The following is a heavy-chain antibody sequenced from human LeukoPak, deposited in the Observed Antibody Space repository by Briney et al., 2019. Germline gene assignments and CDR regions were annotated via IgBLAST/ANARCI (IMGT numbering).Heavy chain of an antibody. CDR2: IYYSGST. Sequence: SQTLSLTCTVSGGSISSGGYYWSWIRQHPGKGLEWIGYIYYSGSTYYNPSLKSRVTISVDTSKNQFSLKLSSVTAADTAVYYCAVTYYYDSSGYYYWYYFDYWGQGTLVTVPS. J-gene: IGHJ4*02. CDR1: GGSISSGGYY. CDR3: AVTYYYDSSGYYYWYYFDY. D-gene: IGHD3-22*01. V-gene: IGHV4-31*03.